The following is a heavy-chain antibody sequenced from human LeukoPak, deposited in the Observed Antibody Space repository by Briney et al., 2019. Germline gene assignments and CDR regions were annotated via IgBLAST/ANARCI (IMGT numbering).Heavy chain of an antibody. CDR2: IYYSGST. CDR3: ARVFDTSGYFYAFDY. V-gene: IGHV4-59*01. Sequence: SETLSLTCSVSGGSISSYYWSWIRQPPGKGLEWIGYIYYSGSTNYNPSLKSRVTISVDTSKNQFSLKLSPVTAADTAVYYCARVFDTSGYFYAFDYWGQGTLVTVSS. J-gene: IGHJ4*02. CDR1: GGSISSYY. D-gene: IGHD3-22*01.